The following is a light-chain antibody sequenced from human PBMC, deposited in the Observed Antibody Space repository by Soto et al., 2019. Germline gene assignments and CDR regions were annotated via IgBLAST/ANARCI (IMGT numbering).Light chain of an antibody. V-gene: IGKV1-33*01. J-gene: IGKJ4*01. CDR2: DAS. CDR3: QQYDNMPLT. Sequence: DIQMTQSPSSLSASVGDRVTITFQAIQDIYNYLNWYQQKPGKAPKLLIYDASNLEIGVPSRFSGSGSGTDFTLTISSLQAADTAKYYCQQYDNMPLTFGGGTKVEIK. CDR1: QDIYNY.